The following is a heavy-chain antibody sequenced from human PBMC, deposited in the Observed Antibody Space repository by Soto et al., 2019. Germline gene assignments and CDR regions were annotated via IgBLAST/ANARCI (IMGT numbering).Heavy chain of an antibody. CDR1: GYSFTTFR. J-gene: IGHJ4*02. CDR2: IHPGDSDT. CDR3: ARQRLPVATHDV. D-gene: IGHD6-19*01. V-gene: IGHV5-51*01. Sequence: GESLKISCNGSGYSFTTFRIAWVRQMPGKGLEWMGIIHPGDSDTRYSPSFQGQVTMSVDRSINTAYMQWSSLKASDTAMYYCARQRLPVATHDVWGQGTLVTVYS.